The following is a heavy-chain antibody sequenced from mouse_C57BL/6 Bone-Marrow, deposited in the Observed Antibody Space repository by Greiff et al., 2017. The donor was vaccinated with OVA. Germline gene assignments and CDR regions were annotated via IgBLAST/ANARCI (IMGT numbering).Heavy chain of an antibody. CDR1: GFTFSDYY. D-gene: IGHD2-3*01. V-gene: IGHV5-12*01. Sequence: EVQRVESGGGLVQPGGSLKLSCAASGFTFSDYYMYWVRQTPEKRLEWVAYISNGGGSTYYPDTVKGRFTISRDNAKNTLYLQMSRLKSEDTAMYYCARKRDGSLDYWGQGTTLTVSS. CDR3: ARKRDGSLDY. J-gene: IGHJ2*01. CDR2: ISNGGGST.